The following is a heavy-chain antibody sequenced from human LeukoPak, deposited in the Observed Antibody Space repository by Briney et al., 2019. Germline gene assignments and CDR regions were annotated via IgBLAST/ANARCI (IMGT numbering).Heavy chain of an antibody. D-gene: IGHD5-24*01. Sequence: ASVKVSCKVSGYTLTELSMHWVRQAPGKGLEWMGGFDPEDGETIYAQKFQGRVTMTEDTSTDTAYMGLSSLRSEDTAVYYCAVRDGYNSWHWFDPWGQGTLVTVSS. CDR1: GYTLTELS. J-gene: IGHJ5*02. CDR2: FDPEDGET. V-gene: IGHV1-24*01. CDR3: AVRDGYNSWHWFDP.